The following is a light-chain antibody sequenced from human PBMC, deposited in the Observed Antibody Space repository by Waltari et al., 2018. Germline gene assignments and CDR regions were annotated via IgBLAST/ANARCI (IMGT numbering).Light chain of an antibody. J-gene: IGLJ2*01. CDR1: STNVGTYKY. V-gene: IGLV2-11*01. Sequence: QSALTQPRSVSGSPGPSVTVSCTGTSTNVGTYKYISWYQHHPGRTPKLLIFANKRPSGVPDRFSGSKSDNTASLTISGLRPEDEASYYCCSAVVSYTVVFGGGTKVTVL. CDR3: CSAVVSYTVV. CDR2: AN.